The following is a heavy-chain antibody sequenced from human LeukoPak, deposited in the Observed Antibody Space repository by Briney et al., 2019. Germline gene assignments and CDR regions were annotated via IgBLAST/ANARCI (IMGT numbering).Heavy chain of an antibody. CDR3: TGLCTDY. CDR2: MNPNSGNT. J-gene: IGHJ4*02. V-gene: IGHV1-8*01. Sequence: ASVKVSCKASGYTFTSYDINWVRQATGQGLEWMGWMNPNSGNTGYAQKFQGRVTMTRNTSISTAYTELSSLRAEDTAVDYCTGLCTDYWGQGTLVTVSS. CDR1: GYTFTSYD. D-gene: IGHD2-21*01.